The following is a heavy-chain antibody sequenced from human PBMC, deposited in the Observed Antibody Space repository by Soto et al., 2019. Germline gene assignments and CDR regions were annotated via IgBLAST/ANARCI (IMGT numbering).Heavy chain of an antibody. CDR2: INPNSGGT. CDR1: GYTFTGYY. D-gene: IGHD3-3*01. V-gene: IGHV1-2*02. CDR3: ARHSGFLECLSPSPPNFDY. J-gene: IGHJ4*02. Sequence: ASVKVSCKASGYTFTGYYMHWVRQAPGQGLEWMGWINPNSGGTNYAQKFQGRVTMTRDTSISTAYMELSRLRSDDTAVYSCARHSGFLECLSPSPPNFDYWGQGTLVTVSS.